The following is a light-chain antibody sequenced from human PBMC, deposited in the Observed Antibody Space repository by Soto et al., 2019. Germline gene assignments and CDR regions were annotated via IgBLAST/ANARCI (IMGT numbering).Light chain of an antibody. CDR3: RQCGTSAYT. CDR2: GAS. CDR1: QSISTSY. V-gene: IGKV3-20*01. J-gene: IGKJ2*01. Sequence: EIVLTQSPGTLSLSPGERATLSCRASQSISTSYLAWYQHKPGQAPRLFIYGASSRATGIPDRFRGSGSGTDFTLTISRLEPEGLAVYYCRQCGTSAYTFGRGTKLEI.